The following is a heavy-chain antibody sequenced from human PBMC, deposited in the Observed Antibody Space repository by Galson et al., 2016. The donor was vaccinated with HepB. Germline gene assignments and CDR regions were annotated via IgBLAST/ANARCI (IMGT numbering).Heavy chain of an antibody. Sequence: ETLSLTCTVSGGSVSRSNYYWGWVRQPPGKGLEWIGSLYHDGTTYYNPSLKSRVTISVDTSRNQFSLKLSSGTAADTAVYYCADSFEQYFDSWGRGTLVTVSS. J-gene: IGHJ4*02. CDR1: GGSVSRSNYY. CDR3: ADSFEQYFDS. CDR2: LYHDGTT. V-gene: IGHV4-39*01. D-gene: IGHD2/OR15-2a*01.